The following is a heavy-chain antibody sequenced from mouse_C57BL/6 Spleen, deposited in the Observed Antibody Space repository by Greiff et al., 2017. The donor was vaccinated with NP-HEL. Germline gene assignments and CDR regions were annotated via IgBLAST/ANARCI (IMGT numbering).Heavy chain of an antibody. CDR2: ISYSGST. CDR1: GYSITSDYA. Sequence: EVKLQESGPGLVKPSQSLSLTCTVTGYSITSDYAWNWIRQVPGNKLEWMGYISYSGSTSYNPSLKSRISITRDTSKNQFFLQLNSVTTEDTATYYCARSIMANWGQGTTLTVSS. CDR3: ARSIMAN. J-gene: IGHJ2*01. V-gene: IGHV3-2*02.